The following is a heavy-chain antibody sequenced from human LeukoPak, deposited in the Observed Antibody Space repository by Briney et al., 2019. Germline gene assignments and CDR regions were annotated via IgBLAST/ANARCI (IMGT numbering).Heavy chain of an antibody. CDR3: ARDLRSSGYCSSTSCLYFDS. D-gene: IGHD2-2*03. J-gene: IGHJ4*02. Sequence: GGSLRPSCAASGFTFSSYSMNWVRQAPGKGLEWVSSISSSSSYIYYADSVKGRFTISRDNGKNSLYLQMNSLRAEATAVYYCARDLRSSGYCSSTSCLYFDSWGQGTLVTVSS. CDR1: GFTFSSYS. CDR2: ISSSSSYI. V-gene: IGHV3-21*01.